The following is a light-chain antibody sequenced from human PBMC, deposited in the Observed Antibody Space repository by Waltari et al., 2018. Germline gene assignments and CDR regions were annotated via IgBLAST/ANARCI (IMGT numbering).Light chain of an antibody. V-gene: IGKV1-39*01. CDR3: QQSYSTPRT. Sequence: DIQMTQSPYSLSAPVGDRVTITCRASQSISSYLNWYQQKPGKAPKLLIYAASSLQSGVPSRFSGSGSGTDFTLTISSLQPEDFATYYCQQSYSTPRTFGQGTKLEIK. CDR1: QSISSY. J-gene: IGKJ2*01. CDR2: AAS.